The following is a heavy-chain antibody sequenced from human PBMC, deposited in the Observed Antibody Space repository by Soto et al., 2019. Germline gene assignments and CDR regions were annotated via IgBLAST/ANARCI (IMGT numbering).Heavy chain of an antibody. CDR2: IIPILGIA. V-gene: IGHV1-69*08. CDR3: ARDGVQLERRYAFDI. D-gene: IGHD1-1*01. Sequence: QVQLVQSGAEVKKPGSSVKVSCKASGGTFSSYTISWVRQAPGQGLEWMGRIIPILGIANYAQKFQGRVTITADKSTSTAYMELSRLRSEDTDVYYCARDGVQLERRYAFDIWGQGTMVTVSS. CDR1: GGTFSSYT. J-gene: IGHJ3*02.